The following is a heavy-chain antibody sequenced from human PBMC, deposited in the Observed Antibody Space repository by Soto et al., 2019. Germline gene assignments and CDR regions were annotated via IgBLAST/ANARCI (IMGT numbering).Heavy chain of an antibody. CDR1: GGSMSGYY. J-gene: IGHJ4*02. V-gene: IGHV4-59*01. Sequence: QVQLQESGPGLVKPSETLSLTCRVSGGSMSGYYWSWIRQAPGKGLEWIGYVYYTGSTTYNPSLQSRVTISVDTSNKQFSLSLTLATAAATAVYFCARSIAVPSSHIDHWGQGIRVTGSS. CDR2: VYYTGST. CDR3: ARSIAVPSSHIDH. D-gene: IGHD6-6*01.